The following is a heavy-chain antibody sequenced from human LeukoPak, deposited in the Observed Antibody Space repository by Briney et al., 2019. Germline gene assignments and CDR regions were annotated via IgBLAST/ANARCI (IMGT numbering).Heavy chain of an antibody. Sequence: SETLSLTCTVSGASISSTSYYWGWIRQPPGKGLEWIGSTYYRGTTYYNPSLKSRVTISVDTSKNQFSLKLSSVTAADTAVYYCARVRTMVRGVIIKYYYYYYMDVWGKGTTVTVSS. CDR3: ARVRTMVRGVIIKYYYYYYMDV. CDR2: TYYRGTT. J-gene: IGHJ6*03. CDR1: GASISSTSYY. V-gene: IGHV4-39*07. D-gene: IGHD3-10*01.